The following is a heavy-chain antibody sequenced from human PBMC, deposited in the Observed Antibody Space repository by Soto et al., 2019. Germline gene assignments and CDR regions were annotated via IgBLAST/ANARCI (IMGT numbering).Heavy chain of an antibody. CDR3: AKREYYDFWSGYYTSIHWFDP. J-gene: IGHJ5*02. V-gene: IGHV4-34*01. Sequence: QVQLQQWGAGLLKPSETLSLTCAVYGGSFSGYYWSWIRQPPGKGLEWIGEINHSGSTNYNPSLRSRVTISVDTSKNQFSLKLSSVTAADTAVYYCAKREYYDFWSGYYTSIHWFDPWGQGTLVTVSS. CDR2: INHSGST. CDR1: GGSFSGYY. D-gene: IGHD3-3*01.